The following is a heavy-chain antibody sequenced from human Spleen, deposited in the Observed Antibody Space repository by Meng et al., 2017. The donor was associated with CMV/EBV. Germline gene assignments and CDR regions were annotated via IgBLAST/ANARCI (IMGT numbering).Heavy chain of an antibody. CDR3: ASEDV. J-gene: IGHJ6*02. CDR2: ISGAGSST. CDR1: GFTFSNYW. V-gene: IGHV3-74*01. Sequence: GESLKISCAASGFTFSNYWMHWVRQAPGKGLEWVSRISGAGSSTSYTDSVKGRFTISRDNSKNTLYLQMNSLTADDTAVYYCASEDVWGQGTTVTVS.